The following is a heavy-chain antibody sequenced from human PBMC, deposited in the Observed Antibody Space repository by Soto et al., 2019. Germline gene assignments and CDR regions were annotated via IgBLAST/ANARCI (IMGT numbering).Heavy chain of an antibody. D-gene: IGHD1-26*01. CDR1: GFTFSTYP. CDR2: IHGSGETT. J-gene: IGHJ3*01. Sequence: GGSLRLSCAASGFTFSTYPMTWVRQAPGKGLEWVSSIHGSGETTYYAESVKGRFIISRDNSKNTLYLQMDSLRVDDTAVYFCARRSSGSYYAAFDVWGQGAVVTVSS. V-gene: IGHV3-23*01. CDR3: ARRSSGSYYAAFDV.